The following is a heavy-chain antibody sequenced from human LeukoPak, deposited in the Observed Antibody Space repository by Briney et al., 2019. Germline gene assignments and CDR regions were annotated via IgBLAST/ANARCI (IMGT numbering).Heavy chain of an antibody. CDR3: AKYVSAKGPPYALDV. V-gene: IGHV3-23*01. CDR1: GFTFSSYA. D-gene: IGHD2/OR15-2a*01. Sequence: GGSLRLSCAASGFTFSSYAMSWVRQAPGKGLEWVSGISASGGSTWYADSVKGRFTISRDNSKNTLYLRMNSLRAEDTAVYYCAKYVSAKGPPYALDVWGQGTTVAVSS. CDR2: ISASGGST. J-gene: IGHJ6*02.